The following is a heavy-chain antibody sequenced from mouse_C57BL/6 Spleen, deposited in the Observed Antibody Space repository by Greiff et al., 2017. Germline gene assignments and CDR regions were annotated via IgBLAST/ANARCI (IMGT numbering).Heavy chain of an antibody. CDR1: GDTGTNHT. D-gene: IGHD1-3*01. CDR2: RNPSSGYT. CDR3: ARYELEYYAMGH. V-gene: IGHV1-4*01. Sequence: QVQLQQAGAELARPGASAQRSRKPSGDTGTNHTIHGVTLRPGQGLEWIGYRNPSSGYTKYNQKFKDKATLTADKSSSTAYMQLSSLTSEDSAVYYCARYELEYYAMGHRGHGTSVTATS. J-gene: IGHJ4*01.